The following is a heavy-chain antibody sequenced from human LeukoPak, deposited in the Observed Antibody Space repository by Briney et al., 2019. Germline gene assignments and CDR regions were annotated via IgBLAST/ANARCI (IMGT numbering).Heavy chain of an antibody. V-gene: IGHV3-21*01. Sequence: GGSLRLSXAASGFTFSSYSMSWVRQAPGKGLEWVSSITSSSSYIYYADSVKGRFTISRDNAKNSLYLQMNSLRAEDTAVYYCAGKNEYTYGSIFDYWGQGTLVTVSS. CDR2: ITSSSSYI. CDR1: GFTFSSYS. J-gene: IGHJ4*02. CDR3: AGKNEYTYGSIFDY. D-gene: IGHD5-18*01.